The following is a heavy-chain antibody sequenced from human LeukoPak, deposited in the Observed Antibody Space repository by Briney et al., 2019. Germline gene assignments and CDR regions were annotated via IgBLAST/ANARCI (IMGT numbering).Heavy chain of an antibody. Sequence: ASVKVSCKVSGYTFTDYYMHWVQQAPGKGLEWMGLVDPEDGETIYAEKFQGRVTITADTSTDTAYMELRSLRSEDTAVYYCATDSGAARPYDYYVDMDVWGKGTTVTVTS. CDR2: VDPEDGET. V-gene: IGHV1-69-2*01. J-gene: IGHJ6*03. CDR1: GYTFTDYY. D-gene: IGHD6-6*01. CDR3: ATDSGAARPYDYYVDMDV.